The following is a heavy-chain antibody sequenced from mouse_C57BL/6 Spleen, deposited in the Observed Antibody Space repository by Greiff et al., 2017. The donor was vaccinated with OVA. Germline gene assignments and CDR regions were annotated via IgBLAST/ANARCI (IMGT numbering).Heavy chain of an antibody. CDR1: GYTFTDYN. Sequence: EVQLQQSGPELVKPGASVKMSCKASGYTFTDYNMHWVKQSHGKSLEWIGYINPNNGGTSYNQKFKGKATLTVNKSSSTAYMELRSLTSEDSAVYYCARSLNCDGSMDYWGQGTSVTVSS. V-gene: IGHV1-22*01. CDR2: INPNNGGT. D-gene: IGHD4-1*01. J-gene: IGHJ4*01. CDR3: ARSLNCDGSMDY.